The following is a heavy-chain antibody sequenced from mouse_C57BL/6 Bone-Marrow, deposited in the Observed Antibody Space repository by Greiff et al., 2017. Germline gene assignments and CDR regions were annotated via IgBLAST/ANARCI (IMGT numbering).Heavy chain of an antibody. V-gene: IGHV5-4*03. CDR1: GFTFSSYA. D-gene: IGHD2-4*01. J-gene: IGHJ2*01. CDR3: ARVRYDYDGDYFDY. Sequence: EVKLMESGGGLVKPGGSLKLSCAASGFTFSSYAMSWVRQTPEKRLEWVATISDGGSYTYYPDNVKGRFTISRDNAKNNLYLQMSHLKSEDTAMYYCARVRYDYDGDYFDYWGQGTTLTVSS. CDR2: ISDGGSYT.